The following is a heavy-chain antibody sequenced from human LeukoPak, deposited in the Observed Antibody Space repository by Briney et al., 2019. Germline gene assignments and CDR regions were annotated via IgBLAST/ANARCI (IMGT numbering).Heavy chain of an antibody. CDR2: IIPIFGTA. J-gene: IGHJ5*01. D-gene: IGHD3-22*01. CDR1: GGTFSSYA. CDR3: ARALGRHYYDSSGYFERPFDS. Sequence: SVKVSCKASGGTFSSYAISWVRQAPGQGLEWMGGIIPIFGTANYAQKFQGRVTITADESTSTAYMELSSLRSEDTAVYYCARALGRHYYDSSGYFERPFDSWGQGTLVTVSS. V-gene: IGHV1-69*13.